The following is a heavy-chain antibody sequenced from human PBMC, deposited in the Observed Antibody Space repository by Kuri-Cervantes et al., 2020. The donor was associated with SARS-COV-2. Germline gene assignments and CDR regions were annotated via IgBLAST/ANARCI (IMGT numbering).Heavy chain of an antibody. CDR2: IIPIFGIA. CDR1: GGTFSSYA. CDR3: ARVSCGGDCYGGIDY. J-gene: IGHJ4*02. Sequence: SVKVSCKASGGTFSSYAISWVRQAPGQGLEWMGGIIPIFGIANYAQKFQGRVTITADKSTSTAYMELSSLRSEDTAVYYGARVSCGGDCYGGIDYWGQGTLVTVSS. V-gene: IGHV1-69*10. D-gene: IGHD2-21*02.